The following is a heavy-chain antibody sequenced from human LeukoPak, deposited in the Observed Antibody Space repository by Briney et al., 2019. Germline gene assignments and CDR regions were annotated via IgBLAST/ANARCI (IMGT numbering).Heavy chain of an antibody. J-gene: IGHJ5*02. D-gene: IGHD3-10*01. Sequence: PSETLSLTCTVSGGSISTYYWSWIRQPPGKGLEWIGEINHSGSTNYNPSLKSRVTISVDTSKNQFSLKLSSVTAADTAVYYCARVLPTMVRGNWFDPWGQGTLVTVSS. CDR2: INHSGST. CDR1: GGSISTYY. CDR3: ARVLPTMVRGNWFDP. V-gene: IGHV4-34*01.